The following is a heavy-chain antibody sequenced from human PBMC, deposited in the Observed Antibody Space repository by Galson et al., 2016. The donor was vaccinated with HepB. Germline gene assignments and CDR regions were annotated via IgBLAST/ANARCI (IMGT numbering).Heavy chain of an antibody. D-gene: IGHD1-26*01. CDR2: IYHSGSG. V-gene: IGHV4-4*02. Sequence: SETLSLTCAVSGDSINSDNWWSWVRQPPGEGLEWIAEIYHSGSGNYNPSLRSRTTISVDKSKSQVSLTMTSVTAADTAIYYCARRRVAALGYNCFAPWGQGIQVIVSS. J-gene: IGHJ5*02. CDR3: ARRRVAALGYNCFAP. CDR1: GDSINSDNW.